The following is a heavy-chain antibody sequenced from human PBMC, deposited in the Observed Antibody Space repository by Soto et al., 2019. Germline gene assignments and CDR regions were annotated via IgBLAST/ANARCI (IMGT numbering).Heavy chain of an antibody. V-gene: IGHV3-74*01. D-gene: IGHD6-13*01. CDR3: AKGLVIAAPGAFDY. CDR2: INSDGTTT. CDR1: GFTFRSYW. Sequence: PGGSLRLSCGASGFTFRSYWMHWVRQAPGKGLVWVSRINSDGTTTYYADSVKGRFTISRDNSKNTLYLQMNSLRAEDTAVYYWAKGLVIAAPGAFDYWGQGTLVTVSS. J-gene: IGHJ4*02.